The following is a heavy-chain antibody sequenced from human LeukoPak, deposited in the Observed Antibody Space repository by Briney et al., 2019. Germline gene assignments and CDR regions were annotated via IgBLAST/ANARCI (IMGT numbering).Heavy chain of an antibody. J-gene: IGHJ6*03. CDR1: GYSFTGYD. D-gene: IGHD1-26*01. V-gene: IGHV1-8*01. Sequence: ASVKVSWKASGYSFTGYDINWVRQATGQGLEWMGWRNPNNGNTGYAQRFQGRVTMTRDTATSTAYMELSSLKFEDTAVYYCARPTGRPSNYYSMDVWGKGTTVAVSS. CDR2: RNPNNGNT. CDR3: ARPTGRPSNYYSMDV.